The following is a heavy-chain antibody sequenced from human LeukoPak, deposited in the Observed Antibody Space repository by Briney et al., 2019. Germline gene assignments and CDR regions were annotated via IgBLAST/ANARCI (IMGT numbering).Heavy chain of an antibody. Sequence: SETLSLTCTVSGGSISTYYWSWIRQPAGRGLEWIGRIYTSGSTNYNPSLKSRVTMSLDTSKNHLSLNLSSVTAADTAVYYCAREPTSGREPTSGRPLDYWGQGTLVTVSS. CDR3: AREPTSGREPTSGRPLDY. V-gene: IGHV4-4*07. D-gene: IGHD5-12*01. J-gene: IGHJ4*02. CDR1: GGSISTYY. CDR2: IYTSGST.